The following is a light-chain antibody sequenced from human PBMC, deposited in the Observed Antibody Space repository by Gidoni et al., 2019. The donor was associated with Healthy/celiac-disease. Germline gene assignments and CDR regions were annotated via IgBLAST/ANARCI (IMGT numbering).Light chain of an antibody. Sequence: DIVMPQSPATLSVSPGERATLSCRASQSVSSNLAWYQQKPGQAPRLLIYVASTRATGIPARLRGSGSGTEFTLTISSLQSEEVAVYYWQQYNNWPRTFGQGTKVEIK. CDR2: VAS. J-gene: IGKJ1*01. CDR1: QSVSSN. CDR3: QQYNNWPRT. V-gene: IGKV3-15*01.